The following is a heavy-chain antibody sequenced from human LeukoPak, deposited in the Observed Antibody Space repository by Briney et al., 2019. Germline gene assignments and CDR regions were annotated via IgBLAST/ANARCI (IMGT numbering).Heavy chain of an antibody. CDR3: AKSYSGNYYVLTD. CDR2: IYPGDSDT. V-gene: IGHV5-51*01. D-gene: IGHD1-26*01. CDR1: GYIFTSYW. J-gene: IGHJ4*02. Sequence: GEPLKISCEGSGYIFTSYWIGWVRQMPGKGLEWMGVIYPGDSDTKYSPSFQGQVTISADKSISTAYLQWSSLKASDTAIYYCAKSYSGNYYVLTDWGQGTLVTVSS.